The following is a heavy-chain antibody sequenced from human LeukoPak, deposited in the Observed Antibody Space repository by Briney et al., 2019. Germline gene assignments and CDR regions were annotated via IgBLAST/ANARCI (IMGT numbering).Heavy chain of an antibody. D-gene: IGHD5-18*01. CDR1: GDSISTYY. Sequence: PSETLSLTCIVSGDSISTYYWSWIRQPPGKGLEWIAYIDYRGSTTYNPSLRSRVTISVDTSRNQFSLKLSSVTAADTAVYYCARSRSGYSYDHAAFEIWGQGTMVTVSS. CDR3: ARSRSGYSYDHAAFEI. CDR2: IDYRGST. J-gene: IGHJ3*02. V-gene: IGHV4-59*01.